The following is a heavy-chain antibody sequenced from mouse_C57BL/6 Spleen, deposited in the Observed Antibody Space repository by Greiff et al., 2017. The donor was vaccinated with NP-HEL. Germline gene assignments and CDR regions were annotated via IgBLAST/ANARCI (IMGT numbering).Heavy chain of an antibody. CDR2: VYPGDGDT. CDR1: GYAFSSYW. D-gene: IGHD2-4*01. Sequence: VQVVESGAELVKPGASVKISCKASGYAFSSYWMNWVKQRPGKGLEWIGQVYPGDGDTNYNGKFKGKATLTADKSSSTAYMQLSSLTSEDSAVYFCARHYDYDVGVFDYCGQGTTLTVSS. CDR3: ARHYDYDVGVFDY. J-gene: IGHJ2*01. V-gene: IGHV1-80*01.